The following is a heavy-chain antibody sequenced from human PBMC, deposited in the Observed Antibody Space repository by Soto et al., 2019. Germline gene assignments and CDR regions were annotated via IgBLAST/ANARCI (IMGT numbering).Heavy chain of an antibody. V-gene: IGHV1-69*08. CDR3: AREEVGANPYYYYGMDV. J-gene: IGHJ6*02. CDR2: IIPILGIA. Sequence: QVQLVQSGAEVKKPGSSVKVSCKASGGTFSSYTISWVRQAPGQGLEWMGRIIPILGIANYAQKFQGRVTITADKATSTAYMELSSLRSEDTAVYYCAREEVGANPYYYYGMDVWGQGTTVTVSS. CDR1: GGTFSSYT. D-gene: IGHD1-26*01.